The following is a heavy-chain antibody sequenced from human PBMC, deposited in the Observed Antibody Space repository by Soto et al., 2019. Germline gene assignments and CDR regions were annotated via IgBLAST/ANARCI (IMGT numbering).Heavy chain of an antibody. V-gene: IGHV3-74*03. CDR3: ARGGEYFYKVV. J-gene: IGHJ6*03. CDR1: GFTFSSYW. Sequence: EVQLVESGGALVKPGGSLRLSCAASGFTFSSYWMHWVRQAPGKGLVWVSRINTDGTSPKYADSVKGRFTISRDKAKNTLELHVSSLREEDTSVYYWARGGEYFYKVVWGQGTTVTVSS. D-gene: IGHD3-16*01. CDR2: INTDGTSP.